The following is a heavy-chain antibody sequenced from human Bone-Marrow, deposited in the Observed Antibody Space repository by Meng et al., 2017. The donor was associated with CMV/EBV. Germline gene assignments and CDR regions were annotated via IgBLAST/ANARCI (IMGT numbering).Heavy chain of an antibody. Sequence: GSSLKISCAASGFTFSSYWMSWVRQAPGKGLEWVANIKQDGSEKYYVDSVKGRFTISRDNAKNSLYLQMNSLRAEDTAVYYCARIDRDGYYYYFDYWGQGTLVTVSS. V-gene: IGHV3-7*01. D-gene: IGHD5-24*01. CDR2: IKQDGSEK. CDR3: ARIDRDGYYYYFDY. CDR1: GFTFSSYW. J-gene: IGHJ4*02.